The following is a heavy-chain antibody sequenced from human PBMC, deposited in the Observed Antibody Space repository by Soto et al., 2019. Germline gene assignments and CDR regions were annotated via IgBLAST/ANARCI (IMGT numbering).Heavy chain of an antibody. J-gene: IGHJ4*02. CDR1: EFTFSTYW. V-gene: IGHV3-7*05. Sequence: PGGSLRLSCAASEFTFSTYWMTWVRQAPGKGLEWVANIEGDGTEKNYVDSVKGRFTVSRDNAKRSLYLQMNSLRVEDTAVYYCFRGLYTGSPPFFLWGQGKLVTVSS. D-gene: IGHD1-26*01. CDR3: FRGLYTGSPPFFL. CDR2: IEGDGTEK.